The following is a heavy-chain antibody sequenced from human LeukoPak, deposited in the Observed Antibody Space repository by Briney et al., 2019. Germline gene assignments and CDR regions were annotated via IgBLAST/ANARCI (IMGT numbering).Heavy chain of an antibody. CDR3: ARARVVRRGHYFDY. D-gene: IGHD3-3*01. CDR2: ISWNSGSI. CDR1: GFTFDDYA. Sequence: AGGSLRLSCAASGFTFDDYAMHWVRQAPGKGLEWVSGISWNSGSIGYVDSVKGRFTISRDNAKNSLYLQMNSLRAEDTAVYYCARARVVRRGHYFDYWGQGTLVTVSS. J-gene: IGHJ4*02. V-gene: IGHV3-9*01.